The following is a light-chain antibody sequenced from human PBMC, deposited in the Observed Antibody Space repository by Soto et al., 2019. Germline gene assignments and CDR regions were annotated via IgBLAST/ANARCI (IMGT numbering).Light chain of an antibody. CDR3: QQRSNWPPWT. J-gene: IGKJ1*01. Sequence: EIVLTQSPATLSLSPGERATLSFRSSQSVSSYLAWYQQKPGQAPRLLIDDASNRATGIPARFSGSGSGTDFTLTISSLEPEDFAVYYCQQRSNWPPWTFGKGTNVEIK. V-gene: IGKV3-11*01. CDR1: QSVSSY. CDR2: DAS.